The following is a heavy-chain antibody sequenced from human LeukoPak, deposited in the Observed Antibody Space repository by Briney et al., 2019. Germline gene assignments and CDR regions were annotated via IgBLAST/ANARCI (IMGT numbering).Heavy chain of an antibody. CDR3: AGGALDY. CDR1: GFTFSHYW. J-gene: IGHJ4*02. Sequence: PGGSLRLSCAASGFTFSHYWMSWVRQAPGKGLEWMAIINQDATEKHYADSVKGRFTISRDNTKYSLYLQMNGLRAEDTAVYYCAGGALDYWGQGTLVAVSS. V-gene: IGHV3-7*04. CDR2: INQDATEK.